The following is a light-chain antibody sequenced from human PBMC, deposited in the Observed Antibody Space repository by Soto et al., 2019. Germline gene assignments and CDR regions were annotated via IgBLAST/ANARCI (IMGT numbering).Light chain of an antibody. CDR1: QSVSIK. V-gene: IGKV3-15*01. J-gene: IGKJ5*01. CDR3: QQYNNWHPIT. CDR2: DTS. Sequence: EILMTQSPATLSVSPGESATLSCRASQSVSIKLACYQQRPGQATRLIIYDTSTRANGIPARFSGSGSGTEFTLTISSLQSEDFAVYYCQQYNNWHPITFGQGTRLEIK.